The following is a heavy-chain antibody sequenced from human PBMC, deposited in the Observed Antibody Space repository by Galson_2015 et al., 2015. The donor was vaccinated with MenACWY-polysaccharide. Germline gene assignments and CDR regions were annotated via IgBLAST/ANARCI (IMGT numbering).Heavy chain of an antibody. Sequence: LRLSCAASDFSVTTSHMSWVRQTPGRGLEWVAALYSGGNTFYVDSVEGRFTISRDNSKNTLYLHMNILRAEDTGVYYCTRTRDYNPIELWGQGTLVTISS. V-gene: IGHV3-53*01. D-gene: IGHD4-11*01. CDR3: TRTRDYNPIEL. CDR2: LYSGGNT. CDR1: DFSVTTSH. J-gene: IGHJ4*02.